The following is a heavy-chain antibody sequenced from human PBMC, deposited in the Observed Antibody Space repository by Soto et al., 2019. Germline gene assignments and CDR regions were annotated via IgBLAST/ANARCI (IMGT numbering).Heavy chain of an antibody. CDR2: IYYSGTT. CDR1: GGSISSGGYY. J-gene: IGHJ4*02. D-gene: IGHD3-22*01. V-gene: IGHV4-39*01. Sequence: SETLSLTCTVSGGSISSGGYYWSWIRQHPGKGLEWIGSIYYSGTTYYNPSLKSRVTISVDTSKNQFSLKLSSVTAADTAVYYCAGLKYFHSSDYLVQWGQGTRVTVSS. CDR3: AGLKYFHSSDYLVQ.